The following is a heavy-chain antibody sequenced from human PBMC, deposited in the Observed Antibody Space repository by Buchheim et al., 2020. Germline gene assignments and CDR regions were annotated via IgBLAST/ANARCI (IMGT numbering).Heavy chain of an antibody. J-gene: IGHJ1*01. CDR1: GGSFSGYY. Sequence: QVQLQQWGAGLLKPSETLSLTCAVYGGSFSGYYWSWIRQPPGKGLEWIGEINHSGSTNYNPSLKSRVTISVDTSKNQFSLKLSSVTAADTAVYYCARGRYNWNSKGAEYFHHWGQGTL. D-gene: IGHD1-7*01. CDR2: INHSGST. V-gene: IGHV4-34*01. CDR3: ARGRYNWNSKGAEYFHH.